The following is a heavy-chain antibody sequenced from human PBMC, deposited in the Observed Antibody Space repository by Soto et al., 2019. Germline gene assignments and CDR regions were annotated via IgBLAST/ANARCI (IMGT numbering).Heavy chain of an antibody. CDR3: ANDRSIAVSHFAF. D-gene: IGHD6-19*01. Sequence: PGGSLRLSCAASGFTFTKFAMSWARQAPGKGLEWVAAISGPGGSTNYAESVKGRFTISRDNSKDTVSLQMNSLRVEDTAVYFCANDRSIAVSHFAFWGPGSVVTV. CDR1: GFTFTKFA. CDR2: ISGPGGST. J-gene: IGHJ4*02. V-gene: IGHV3-23*01.